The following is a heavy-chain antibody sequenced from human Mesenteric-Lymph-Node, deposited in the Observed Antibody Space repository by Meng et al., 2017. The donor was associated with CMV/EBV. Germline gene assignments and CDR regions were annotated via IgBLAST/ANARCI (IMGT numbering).Heavy chain of an antibody. V-gene: IGHV4-59*01. J-gene: IGHJ4*02. CDR2: IYYTGST. Sequence: SETLSLTCTVSGGSINTYYWSWIRQPPGKGLEWIGYIYYTGSTNYNPSLKSRVTISIDTSKNQFSLKLSSVTAADTAVYYCARAPRAGIAVRSFDYWGQGTPVTVSS. D-gene: IGHD6-19*01. CDR1: GGSINTYY. CDR3: ARAPRAGIAVRSFDY.